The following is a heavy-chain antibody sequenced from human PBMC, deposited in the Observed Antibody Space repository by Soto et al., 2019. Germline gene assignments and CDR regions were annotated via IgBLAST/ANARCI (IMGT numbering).Heavy chain of an antibody. J-gene: IGHJ4*02. CDR2: IAPIGYST. CDR3: VSWVSPHFDY. V-gene: IGHV3-23*01. Sequence: EVQLLESGGGLVQPGGSLRLSCAVSGLTFRNHAMSWVRQAPGKGLEWVSTIAPIGYSTHYAGSVEGRFTISRDDSKSTLALQMNSLRADVTAVYYCVSWVSPHFDYWGQGTLVSVSS. CDR1: GLTFRNHA. D-gene: IGHD2-8*01.